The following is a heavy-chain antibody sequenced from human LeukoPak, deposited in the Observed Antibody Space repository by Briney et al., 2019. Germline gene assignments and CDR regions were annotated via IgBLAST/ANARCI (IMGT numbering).Heavy chain of an antibody. CDR1: GFIFSSYA. CDR2: ISYDGSNK. V-gene: IGHV3-30*04. CDR3: ARDYYCMDV. Sequence: PGRSLRLSCAASGFIFSSYAMHWVRQAPGKGLEWVAVISYDGSNKYYADSVKGRFTISRDNSKNTLYLQMNSLRAEDTAVYYCARDYYCMDVWGKGTTVTVSS. J-gene: IGHJ6*04.